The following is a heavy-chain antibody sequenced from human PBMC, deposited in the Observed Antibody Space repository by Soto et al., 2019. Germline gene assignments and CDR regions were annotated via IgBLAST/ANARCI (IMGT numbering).Heavy chain of an antibody. D-gene: IGHD6-19*01. V-gene: IGHV3-30-3*01. CDR3: ARASGYSSGWFDY. Sequence: QVQLVESGGVVVQPGRSLRLSCAASGFTFSSYAMHWVRQAPGKGLEWVAVISYDGSNKYYADSVKGRFTISRDNSKNTLYLQMNSLRAEDTAVYYCARASGYSSGWFDYWGQGTLVTVSS. J-gene: IGHJ4*02. CDR2: ISYDGSNK. CDR1: GFTFSSYA.